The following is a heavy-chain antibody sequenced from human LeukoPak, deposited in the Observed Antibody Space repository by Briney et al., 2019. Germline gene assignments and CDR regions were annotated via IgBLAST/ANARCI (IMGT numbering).Heavy chain of an antibody. CDR1: RYSFTSYW. CDR3: TRRTRDGDYAGNWFDP. D-gene: IGHD4-17*01. Sequence: GESLKISCKGSRYSFTSYWIGWVRQMTGKGLEWMGIIYPGDSDTRYSPSFQGQVTISAEKSITTAYLQWSSLKASDTTMYCCTRRTRDGDYAGNWFDPWGQGTLVTVSS. CDR2: IYPGDSDT. V-gene: IGHV5-51*01. J-gene: IGHJ5*02.